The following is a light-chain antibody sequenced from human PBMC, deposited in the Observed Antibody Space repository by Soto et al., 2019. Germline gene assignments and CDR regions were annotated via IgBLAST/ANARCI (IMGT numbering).Light chain of an antibody. Sequence: EIVLTQSPGTLSLSPGERATLSCRASQSVSSSYLAWYQQQPGQAPRLLIYGASSRATGIPDRFSGSGSGTDFAVNISRLEPEDFAVYYCQQYGSSPPYTFDPGTKVDIK. CDR1: QSVSSSY. CDR2: GAS. J-gene: IGKJ3*01. CDR3: QQYGSSPPYT. V-gene: IGKV3-20*01.